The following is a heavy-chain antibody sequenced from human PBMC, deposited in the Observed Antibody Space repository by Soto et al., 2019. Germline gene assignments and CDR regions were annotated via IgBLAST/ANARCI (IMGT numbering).Heavy chain of an antibody. CDR1: GFAFISYE. CDR2: IDATGTII. CDR3: SKDSSADFDDPGKRNVVTFDS. Sequence: GGSLILSCASSGFAFISYEMNWVRQAPGKGLEWVSYIDATGTIIHYADSVEGRFTISRDNSKNMLYLQMNSLRADDSAVEFCSKDSSADFDDPGKRNVVTFDS. V-gene: IGHV3-48*03. D-gene: IGHD3-9*01. J-gene: IGHJ5*01.